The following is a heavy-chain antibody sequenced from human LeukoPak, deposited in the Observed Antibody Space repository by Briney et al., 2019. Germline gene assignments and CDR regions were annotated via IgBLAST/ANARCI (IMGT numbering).Heavy chain of an antibody. CDR2: IWYGGSNK. CDR3: AKAEVPHGWFDP. V-gene: IGHV3-30*02. CDR1: GFTFSSYG. D-gene: IGHD2-2*01. Sequence: PGGSLRLSCAASGFTFSSYGMHWVRQAPGKGLEWVAVIWYGGSNKYYADSVKGRFTISRDNSKNTLYLQMNSLRAEDTAVYYCAKAEVPHGWFDPWGQGTLVTVSS. J-gene: IGHJ5*02.